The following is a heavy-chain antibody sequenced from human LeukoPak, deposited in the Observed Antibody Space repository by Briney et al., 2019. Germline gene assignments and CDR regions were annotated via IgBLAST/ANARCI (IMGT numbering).Heavy chain of an antibody. Sequence: GGSLRLSCAASGFTFSSYSMNWVRQAPGKGLEWVSSISSSSSYIYYADSVKGRFTISRDNAKNSLYLQMNSLRAEDTAVYYRARGEYSYGYEDAFDIWGQGTMVTVSS. CDR1: GFTFSSYS. CDR3: ARGEYSYGYEDAFDI. J-gene: IGHJ3*02. V-gene: IGHV3-21*01. D-gene: IGHD5-18*01. CDR2: ISSSSSYI.